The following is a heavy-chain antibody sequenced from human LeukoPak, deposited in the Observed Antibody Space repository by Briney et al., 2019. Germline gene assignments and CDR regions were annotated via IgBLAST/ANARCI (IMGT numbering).Heavy chain of an antibody. D-gene: IGHD1-26*01. Sequence: GGSLRLSCAASGFSFRDYTMNWVRQAPGKGLEWVALISDDGSDKSYADSVKGRFTLSRDNFKNTLYLQMNSLGAEDTAVYYCAKTPRWELLSRYFQHWGQGTLVTVSS. CDR1: GFSFRDYT. V-gene: IGHV3-30*04. CDR3: AKTPRWELLSRYFQH. CDR2: ISDDGSDK. J-gene: IGHJ1*01.